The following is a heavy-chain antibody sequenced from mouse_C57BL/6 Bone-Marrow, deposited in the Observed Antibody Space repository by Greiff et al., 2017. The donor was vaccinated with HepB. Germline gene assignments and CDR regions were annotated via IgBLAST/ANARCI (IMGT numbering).Heavy chain of an antibody. V-gene: IGHV2-6*01. CDR2: IWGVGST. CDR3: ASGYDGYPFAY. Sequence: VHLVESGPGLVAPSQSLSITCTVSGFSLTSYGVDWVRQSPGKGLEWLGVIWGVGSTNYNSALKSRLSISKDNSKSQVFLKMNSLQTDDTAMYYCASGYDGYPFAYWGQGTLVTVSA. D-gene: IGHD2-3*01. CDR1: GFSLTSYG. J-gene: IGHJ3*01.